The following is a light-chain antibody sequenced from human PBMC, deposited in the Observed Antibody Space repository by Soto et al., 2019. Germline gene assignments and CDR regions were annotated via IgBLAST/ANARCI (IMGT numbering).Light chain of an antibody. Sequence: VLTQSPATLSLSPGERATLSCRASQTVSRYLAWYQQKPGQAPRLLIYYASNRATGIPSRFSGSGSGTDYTLTIRSLEPEDFAVYSGQQCRTWPFLTFGGGTKVEI. CDR2: YAS. CDR3: QQCRTWPFLT. J-gene: IGKJ4*01. CDR1: QTVSRY. V-gene: IGKV3-11*01.